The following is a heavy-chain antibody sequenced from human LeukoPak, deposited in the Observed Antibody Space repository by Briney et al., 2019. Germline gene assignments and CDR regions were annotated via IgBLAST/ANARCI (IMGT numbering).Heavy chain of an antibody. CDR1: GYTFNGYY. J-gene: IGHJ4*02. CDR3: ARGYCSGGSCYVFDY. D-gene: IGHD2-15*01. CDR2: MNPNSGDT. V-gene: IGHV1-2*02. Sequence: GASVKVSCKTSGYTFNGYYMHWVRQAPGQGLEWMGWMNPNSGDTNYAQKFQDRVTMTRDTSISTAYMDLSRLISDDTAVYYCARGYCSGGSCYVFDYWGQGTLVTVSS.